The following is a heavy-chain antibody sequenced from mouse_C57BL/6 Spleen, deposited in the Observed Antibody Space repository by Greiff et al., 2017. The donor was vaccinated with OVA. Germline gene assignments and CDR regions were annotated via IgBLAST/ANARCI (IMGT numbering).Heavy chain of an antibody. CDR1: GFNITGDY. CDR2: IDPENGDT. D-gene: IGHD1-1*01. V-gene: IGHV14-4*01. Sequence: EVQLQQSGAELVRPGASVKLSCTASGFNITGDYMHWVKQRPEQGLEWIGWIDPENGDTEYTSKFQGKATITADTSSITAYLQLSSLTSEDTAVYYCTTLFTTVVGFDYWGQGTTLTVSS. CDR3: TTLFTTVVGFDY. J-gene: IGHJ2*01.